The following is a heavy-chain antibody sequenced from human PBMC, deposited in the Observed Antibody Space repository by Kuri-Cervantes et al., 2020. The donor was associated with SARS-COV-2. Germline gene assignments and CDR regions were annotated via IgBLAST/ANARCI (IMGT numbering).Heavy chain of an antibody. D-gene: IGHD3-3*01. CDR2: IKQDGSEK. Sequence: GESLKISCAASGFTFSSYWMSWVRQAPGKGLEWVANIKQDGSEKYYMDSVKGRFTISRDNAKNSLYLQMNSLRAEDTAVYYCARDRGDFWSGSINYWGQGTLVTVSS. J-gene: IGHJ4*02. V-gene: IGHV3-7*05. CDR1: GFTFSSYW. CDR3: ARDRGDFWSGSINY.